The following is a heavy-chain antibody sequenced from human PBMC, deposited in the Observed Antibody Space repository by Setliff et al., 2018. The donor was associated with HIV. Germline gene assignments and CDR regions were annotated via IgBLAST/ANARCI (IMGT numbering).Heavy chain of an antibody. D-gene: IGHD3-3*01. CDR1: GGSVGSAGSY. J-gene: IGHJ5*02. CDR3: ASWGRARRANYNFWSGSSWFDP. V-gene: IGHV4-31*03. CDR2: IYYNGST. Sequence: SETLSLTCTVSGGSVGSAGSYWSWIRQHPEKGLEWIGNIYYNGSTYYNPSLKSRLTISVDTSKNQFSLKLGSVTAADTALYYCASWGRARRANYNFWSGSSWFDPWGQGILVTVSS.